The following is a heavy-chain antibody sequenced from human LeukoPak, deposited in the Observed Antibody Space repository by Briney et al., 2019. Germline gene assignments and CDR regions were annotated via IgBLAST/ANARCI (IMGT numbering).Heavy chain of an antibody. CDR1: GYTFSLYG. CDR2: ISGYNGHA. J-gene: IGHJ6*03. D-gene: IGHD5-12*01. CDR3: ARAWLRRKYYYYMDV. Sequence: GASVKVSCKPSGYTFSLYGINWVRQAPGEGLEWMGWISGYNGHANYAQKFQGRVTLTTDASTNTAYMELRSLRSDDTAVYYCARAWLRRKYYYYMDVWGKGTTVTVS. V-gene: IGHV1-18*01.